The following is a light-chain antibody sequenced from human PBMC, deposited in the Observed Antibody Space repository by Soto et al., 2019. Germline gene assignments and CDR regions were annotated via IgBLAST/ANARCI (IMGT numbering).Light chain of an antibody. Sequence: EIVMTQSPATLSVSPGERATLSCRASQSVNSNLAWYQQKPGQAPRILIYGASTRATAIPARFSGSGSWTEYTLTITSLQSEDFAVYYCQQYIDWPRTFGGGTKVEIK. J-gene: IGKJ4*01. CDR3: QQYIDWPRT. V-gene: IGKV3-15*01. CDR2: GAS. CDR1: QSVNSN.